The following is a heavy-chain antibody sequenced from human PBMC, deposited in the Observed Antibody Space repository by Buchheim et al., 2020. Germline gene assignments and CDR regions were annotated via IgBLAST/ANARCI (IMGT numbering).Heavy chain of an antibody. V-gene: IGHV4-4*07. CDR1: GGSISSYY. CDR3: ARLRVSGWYREYYFDY. CDR2: IYTSGST. D-gene: IGHD6-19*01. J-gene: IGHJ4*02. Sequence: QVQLQESSPGLVKPSETLSLTCTVSGGSISSYYWSWIRQPAGKGLEWIGRIYTSGSTNYNPSLKSRVTMTVDTSTNKFSLKLSSVTAADTAVYYCARLRVSGWYREYYFDYCGQGTL.